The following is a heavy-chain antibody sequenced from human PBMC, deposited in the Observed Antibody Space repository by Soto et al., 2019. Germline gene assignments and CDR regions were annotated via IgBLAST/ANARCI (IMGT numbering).Heavy chain of an antibody. CDR3: IWWKAGGPEY. Sequence: VEVKQSAAQVREPGASVKVSCTAERHTFMYYLVTWVRQAPGHGIEFVGLISAVNHNTKHAQSVQDRVTFTTDTSTSTASKELRGLRSDDTAMYYCIWWKAGGPEYWGQGTRVTLSS. CDR2: ISAVNHNT. CDR1: RHTFMYYL. D-gene: IGHD3-16*01. J-gene: IGHJ4*02. V-gene: IGHV1-18*01.